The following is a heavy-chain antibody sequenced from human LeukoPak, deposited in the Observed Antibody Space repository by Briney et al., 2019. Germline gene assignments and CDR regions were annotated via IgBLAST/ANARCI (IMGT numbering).Heavy chain of an antibody. J-gene: IGHJ4*02. D-gene: IGHD2/OR15-2a*01. CDR3: AKVGTVYFPLDF. Sequence: PGGSLRLSCAASGFTFSSYSVNWVRQAPGKGLEWVSYISSSGSTIYYADSVKGRFTISRDNAKNSLYLQMNSLRAGDTAVYYCAKVGTVYFPLDFWGQGTLVTVSS. CDR2: ISSSGSTI. V-gene: IGHV3-48*04. CDR1: GFTFSSYS.